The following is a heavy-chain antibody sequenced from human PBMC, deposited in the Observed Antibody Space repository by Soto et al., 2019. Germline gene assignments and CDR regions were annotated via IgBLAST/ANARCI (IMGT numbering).Heavy chain of an antibody. V-gene: IGHV4-31*03. CDR3: ARGGAYGENWFDP. Sequence: LSETLSLTCTVSGGSISSGGYYWSWIRQHPGKGLEWIGYIYYSGSTYYNPSLKSRVTISVDTSKNQFSLKLSSVTAADTAVYYCARGGAYGENWFDPWGQGTLVTVSS. D-gene: IGHD4-17*01. CDR2: IYYSGST. CDR1: GGSISSGGYY. J-gene: IGHJ5*02.